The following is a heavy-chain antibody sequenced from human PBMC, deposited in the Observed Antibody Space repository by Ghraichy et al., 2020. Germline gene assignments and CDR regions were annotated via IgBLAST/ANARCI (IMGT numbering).Heavy chain of an antibody. V-gene: IGHV3-7*05. CDR2: IKEDGSEK. D-gene: IGHD6-19*01. CDR1: GFTFTNSW. CDR3: VRSSGWCCFEY. Sequence: GGSLRLSCAASGFTFTNSWMNWFRQAPGKGLEWVANIKEDGSEKYYVDSVNGRFTISKDTAKNSVYLQMNSLRAEDTAVYYCVRSSGWCCFEYWAQGTLVTVSS. J-gene: IGHJ4*02.